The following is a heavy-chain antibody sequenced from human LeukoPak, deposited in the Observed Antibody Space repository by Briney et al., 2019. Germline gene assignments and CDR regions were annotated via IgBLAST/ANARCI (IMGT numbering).Heavy chain of an antibody. CDR2: ISYDGSNK. J-gene: IGHJ4*02. D-gene: IGHD6-19*01. CDR3: ARGKWLATSYFDY. CDR1: GFTFSSYA. Sequence: GALRLSCAASGFTFSSYAMHWVRQAPGKGLEWVAVISYDGSNKHYADSVKGRFTISRDNSKNTLYLQMNSLRAEDTAVYYCARGKWLATSYFDYWGQGTLVTVSS. V-gene: IGHV3-30*04.